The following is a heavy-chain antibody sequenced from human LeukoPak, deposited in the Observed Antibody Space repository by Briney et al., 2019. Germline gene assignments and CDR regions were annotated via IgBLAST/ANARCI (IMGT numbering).Heavy chain of an antibody. CDR3: ARARQWFGVSNWFDP. J-gene: IGHJ5*02. Sequence: PGGSLRLSCEASGFIFSDYWMTWVRQAPGKGLEWVANIKYDGSEKYCVDSLKRRFTIARDNAKNSLYLEMNSLRAEDTAIYYCARARQWFGVSNWFDPWGQGTLVTVSS. V-gene: IGHV3-7*01. CDR1: GFIFSDYW. CDR2: IKYDGSEK. D-gene: IGHD3-10*01.